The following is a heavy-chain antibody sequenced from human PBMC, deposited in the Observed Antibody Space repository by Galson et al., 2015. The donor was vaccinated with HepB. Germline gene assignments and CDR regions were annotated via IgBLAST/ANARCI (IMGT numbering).Heavy chain of an antibody. V-gene: IGHV3-23*01. J-gene: IGHJ3*02. CDR1: GFTFSSYA. Sequence: SLRLSCAASGFTFSSYAMSWVRQAPGKGLEWVSAISGSGGSTYYADSVKGRFTISRDNSKNTLYLQMNSLRAEDTAVYYCAKVRGYCTNGVCSYDAFDIWGQGTMVTVSS. CDR2: ISGSGGST. D-gene: IGHD2-8*01. CDR3: AKVRGYCTNGVCSYDAFDI.